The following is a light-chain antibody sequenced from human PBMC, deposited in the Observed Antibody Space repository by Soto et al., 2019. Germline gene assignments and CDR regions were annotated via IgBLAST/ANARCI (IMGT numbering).Light chain of an antibody. J-gene: IGKJ5*01. V-gene: IGKV3-11*01. CDR1: QSVNNY. CDR3: QQRNVWPPIT. Sequence: IFLTQSPAPLTFSPGERATLSCRASQSVNNYLHWYQQKPGQPPRLLIFDASNRATGIPARFSGSGSATDFTLTINSLEPEDFAVYYCQQRNVWPPITFGQGTRLEVK. CDR2: DAS.